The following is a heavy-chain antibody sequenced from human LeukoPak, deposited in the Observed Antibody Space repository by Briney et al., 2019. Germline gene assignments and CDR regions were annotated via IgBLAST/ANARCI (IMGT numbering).Heavy chain of an antibody. CDR2: INGSGDRT. Sequence: LAGGSLRLSCAASGFTFSSYAMSWVRQAPGKGLEWVSDINGSGDRTYYADSVKGRFTISRDNSKNTLYLQMNSLRAEDTAVYYCARSFGYGVDAFDIWGQGTMVTVSS. CDR1: GFTFSSYA. CDR3: ARSFGYGVDAFDI. J-gene: IGHJ3*02. D-gene: IGHD5-18*01. V-gene: IGHV3-23*01.